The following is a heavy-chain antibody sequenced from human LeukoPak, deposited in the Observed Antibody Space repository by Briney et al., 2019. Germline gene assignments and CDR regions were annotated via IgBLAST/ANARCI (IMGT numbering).Heavy chain of an antibody. Sequence: GGSLRLSCAASGFTFSSYWMSWVRQAPAKGLEWVANIKQDGSEKYYVDSVKGLFTISRDNAKNSLYLQMNSLRAEDTAVYYCARDPYSSSWYFDYWGQGTLVTVSS. V-gene: IGHV3-7*01. D-gene: IGHD6-13*01. CDR3: ARDPYSSSWYFDY. CDR2: IKQDGSEK. J-gene: IGHJ4*02. CDR1: GFTFSSYW.